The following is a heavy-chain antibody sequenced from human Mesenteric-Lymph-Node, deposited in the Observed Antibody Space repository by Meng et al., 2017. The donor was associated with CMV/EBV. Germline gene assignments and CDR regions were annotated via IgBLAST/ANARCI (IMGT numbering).Heavy chain of an antibody. J-gene: IGHJ4*02. CDR2: ISGSGSVI. D-gene: IGHD3-10*01. CDR3: ATTFYYYSGTFIYFDN. V-gene: IGHV3-48*03. Sequence: GGSLRLSCAASGFIFSNYEMHWVRQAPGKGLEWVSYISGSGSVIFYADSVKGRFTISRDNAKKSLFLQMNSLRAEDTAVYYCATTFYYYSGTFIYFDNWGQGTLVTVSS. CDR1: GFIFSNYE.